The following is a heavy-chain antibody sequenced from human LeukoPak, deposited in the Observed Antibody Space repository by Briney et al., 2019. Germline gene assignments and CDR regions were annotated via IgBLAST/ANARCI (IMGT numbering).Heavy chain of an antibody. Sequence: PGGSLRLSCAASGFTFSSYEMNWVRQAPGKGLEWVAYISSSGSTTDYADSVKGRFTIYRDNAKRSLFLQMNSLRAEDTAVYYCARDYSDYLFIFDYWGQGTLVTVSS. V-gene: IGHV3-48*03. CDR1: GFTFSSYE. CDR2: ISSSGSTT. D-gene: IGHD4-11*01. CDR3: ARDYSDYLFIFDY. J-gene: IGHJ4*02.